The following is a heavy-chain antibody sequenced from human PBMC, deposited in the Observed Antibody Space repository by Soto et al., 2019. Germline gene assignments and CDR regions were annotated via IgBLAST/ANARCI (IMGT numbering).Heavy chain of an antibody. CDR2: INGGNGNT. D-gene: IGHD3-3*01. J-gene: IGHJ4*02. CDR3: ARFLLYGSTFDY. CDR1: GYTFTNYD. V-gene: IGHV1-3*01. Sequence: QVQLVQSGAEVKKPGASVKVSCKASGYTFTNYDLHWVRQAPGQRLEWMGWINGGNGNTKYSEEFQGRVTITRDTSANTAYMGLSSLSSEDTAVYYCARFLLYGSTFDYWGQGTLVTVSS.